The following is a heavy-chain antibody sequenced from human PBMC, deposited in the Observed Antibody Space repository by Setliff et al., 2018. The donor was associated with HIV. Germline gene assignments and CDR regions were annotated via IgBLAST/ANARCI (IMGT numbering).Heavy chain of an antibody. CDR2: IYHSGTT. J-gene: IGHJ6*02. V-gene: IGHV4-38-2*02. CDR3: ARRLHFLEFLHGVGGLDV. Sequence: SETLSLTCTVSGYPISSGYYWGWIRQPPGKGLEWIGSIYHSGTTYYNPSLKSRVTISVDTSKNQFSLKLSSATAADTAVYYCARRLHFLEFLHGVGGLDVWGQGTTVTVSS. D-gene: IGHD3-3*01. CDR1: GYPISSGYY.